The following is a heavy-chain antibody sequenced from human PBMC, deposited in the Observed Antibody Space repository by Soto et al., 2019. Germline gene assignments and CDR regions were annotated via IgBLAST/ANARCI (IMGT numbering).Heavy chain of an antibody. J-gene: IGHJ6*02. Sequence: PGGSLRRSCAASGFTFNNYGMHWVRQAPGKGLEWVAVISYDGRNKYYADSVKGRFTISRDNFKNTLYLQMDSLRAEDTAVYYCATDARAVERYDCYGRDVWGQGTTVTVSS. CDR3: ATDARAVERYDCYGRDV. CDR2: ISYDGRNK. V-gene: IGHV3-30*03. CDR1: GFTFNNYG.